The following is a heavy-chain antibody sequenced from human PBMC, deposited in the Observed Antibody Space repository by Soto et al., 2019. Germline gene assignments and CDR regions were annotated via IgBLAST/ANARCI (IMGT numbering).Heavy chain of an antibody. Sequence: QITLKESGPTLVKPTQTLTLTCTFSGFSLSTSGVGVGWIRQPPGKALEWLALIYWDDDKRYSPSLKSRLTITKDTSKTQVVLTMTNMDPVDTATYYCAHRRASFGDWYGVWFDPWGQGTLVTVSS. CDR3: AHRRASFGDWYGVWFDP. CDR1: GFSLSTSGVG. CDR2: IYWDDDK. J-gene: IGHJ5*02. V-gene: IGHV2-5*02. D-gene: IGHD2-21*02.